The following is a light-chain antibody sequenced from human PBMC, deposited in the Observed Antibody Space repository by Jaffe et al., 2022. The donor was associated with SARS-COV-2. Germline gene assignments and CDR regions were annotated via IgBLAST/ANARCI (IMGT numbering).Light chain of an antibody. CDR3: SSYTSSTTWV. CDR2: DVS. CDR1: SSDVGGYNH. J-gene: IGLJ3*02. V-gene: IGLV2-14*01. Sequence: QSALTQPASVSGSPGQSITISCTGTSSDVGGYNHVSWYQQHPGKAPKFIIYDVSNRPSGVSNRFSGSKSGNTASLTISGLQAEDEADYYCSSYTSSTTWVFGGGTKLTVL.